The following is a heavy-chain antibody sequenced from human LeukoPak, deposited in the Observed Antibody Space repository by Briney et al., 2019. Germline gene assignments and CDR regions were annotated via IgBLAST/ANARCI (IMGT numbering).Heavy chain of an antibody. V-gene: IGHV3-23*01. D-gene: IGHD3-22*01. CDR3: ARPYYYDSSGQTKGDDAFDI. CDR1: GFTFSSYA. Sequence: GGSLRLSCAASGFTFSSYAMSWVRQAPGKGLEWVSAISGSGGGTYYADSVKGRFTISRDNSKNTLYLQMNSLRAEDTAVYYRARPYYYDSSGQTKGDDAFDIWGQGTMVTVSS. J-gene: IGHJ3*02. CDR2: ISGSGGGT.